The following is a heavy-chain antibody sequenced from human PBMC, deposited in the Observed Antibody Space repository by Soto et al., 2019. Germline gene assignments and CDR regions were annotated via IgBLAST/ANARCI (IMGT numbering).Heavy chain of an antibody. CDR2: IRSKSDGGTT. D-gene: IGHD1-26*01. CDR3: TTYSGAAFEY. CDR1: GLTFNNAW. J-gene: IGHJ4*02. V-gene: IGHV3-15*01. Sequence: GGSLRLSCVASGLTFNNAWMNWVRQAPGKGLEWVGRIRSKSDGGTTDYAAPVKGRFTISRDDSKNMVDLQMSSLKTEDTAIYYCTTYSGAAFEYWGQGALVTVSA.